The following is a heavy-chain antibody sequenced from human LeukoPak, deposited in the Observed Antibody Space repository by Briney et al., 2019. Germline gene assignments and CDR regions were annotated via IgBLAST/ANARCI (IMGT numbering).Heavy chain of an antibody. D-gene: IGHD1-1*01. CDR2: IYASGST. V-gene: IGHV4-4*07. J-gene: IGHJ4*02. CDR3: ARGKPNAVDY. CDR1: SVSISGSYY. Sequence: PSETLSLTCTVSSVSISGSYYWSWIRQPAGKGLEWIGRIYASGSTNYDPSLKSRVTMSVDKSNNQFSLMVTSVTAADTAVYYCARGKPNAVDYWGQGILVTVSS.